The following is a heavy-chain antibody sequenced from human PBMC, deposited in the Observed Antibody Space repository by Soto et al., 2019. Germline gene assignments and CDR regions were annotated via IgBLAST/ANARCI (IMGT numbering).Heavy chain of an antibody. CDR3: AKARGTDGWYDNFDY. Sequence: GGSLSLSCAASGFTFSNYAISWVRQAPGKGLEWVSAISGSGGSTYYADSVKGRFTISRDNSKNTLYLQMTSLRADDTAMYYCAKARGTDGWYDNFDYWGQGTLVTVSS. CDR2: ISGSGGST. CDR1: GFTFSNYA. J-gene: IGHJ4*02. D-gene: IGHD6-19*01. V-gene: IGHV3-23*01.